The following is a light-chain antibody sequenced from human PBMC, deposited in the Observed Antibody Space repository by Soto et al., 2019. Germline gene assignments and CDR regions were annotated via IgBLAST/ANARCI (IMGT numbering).Light chain of an antibody. CDR2: GAS. V-gene: IGKV3-15*01. J-gene: IGKJ2*01. Sequence: EIVMTQSPATLSVSPGERATLSCGASQSVSTNLAWYQQKPGQSPRLLIYGASTRATGIPARFSGSGSETEFTLTISSLQSEDFAVYYCQQYTNWPPYTFGQGTNLEIK. CDR1: QSVSTN. CDR3: QQYTNWPPYT.